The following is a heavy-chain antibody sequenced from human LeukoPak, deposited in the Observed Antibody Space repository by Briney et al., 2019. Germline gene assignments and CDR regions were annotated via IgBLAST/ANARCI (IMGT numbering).Heavy chain of an antibody. Sequence: SETLSLTCTVSGGSISTYYWNWIRQPPGKGLEWIGCIYYSGSTYYNPSLKSRVTISVDTSKNQFSLKLSSVTAADTAVYYCARDRYGQRIFDYWGQGTLVTVSS. CDR1: GGSISTYY. J-gene: IGHJ4*02. D-gene: IGHD3-16*02. V-gene: IGHV4-59*12. CDR2: IYYSGST. CDR3: ARDRYGQRIFDY.